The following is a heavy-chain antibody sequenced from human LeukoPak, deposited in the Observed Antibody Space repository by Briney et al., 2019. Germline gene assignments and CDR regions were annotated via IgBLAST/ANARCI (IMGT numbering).Heavy chain of an antibody. CDR2: IKPSGGST. CDR1: GGTFSSYA. J-gene: IGHJ4*02. V-gene: IGHV1-46*01. D-gene: IGHD3-10*01. CDR3: ARDRAASGNYYTFFDY. Sequence: ASVKVSCKASGGTFSSYAISWVRQAPGQGLEWMGVIKPSGGSTTYAQKFQGRVTMTRDTSTSTVYMELSSLRSEDTAVYYCARDRAASGNYYTFFDYWGQGTLVTVSS.